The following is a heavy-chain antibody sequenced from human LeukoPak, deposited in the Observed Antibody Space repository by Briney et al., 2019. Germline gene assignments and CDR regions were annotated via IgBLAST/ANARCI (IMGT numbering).Heavy chain of an antibody. J-gene: IGHJ4*02. CDR1: GVSISSGGYY. V-gene: IGHV4-31*03. CDR3: AREAYSSSWYPVFDY. CDR2: IYYSGST. D-gene: IGHD6-13*01. Sequence: SETLSLTCTVSGVSISSGGYYWSWIRQHPGKGLEWIGYIYYSGSTYYNPSLKSRVTISVDTSKNQFSLKLSSVTAADTAVYYCAREAYSSSWYPVFDYWGQGTLVTVSS.